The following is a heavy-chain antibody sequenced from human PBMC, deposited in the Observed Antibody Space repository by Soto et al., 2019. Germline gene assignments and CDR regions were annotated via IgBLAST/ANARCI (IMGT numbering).Heavy chain of an antibody. J-gene: IGHJ4*01. V-gene: IGHV3-33*01. CDR1: GFTFSSYG. CDR3: ARHAPYGDYEGRFPVNY. Sequence: GGSLRLSCAASGFTFSSYGMHWVRQAPGKGLEWVAVIWYDGSNKYYADSVKGRFTIARDNSKNTLYLQMNSLRAEDTAVYYWARHAPYGDYEGRFPVNYWAQGTLVTVSS. CDR2: IWYDGSNK. D-gene: IGHD4-17*01.